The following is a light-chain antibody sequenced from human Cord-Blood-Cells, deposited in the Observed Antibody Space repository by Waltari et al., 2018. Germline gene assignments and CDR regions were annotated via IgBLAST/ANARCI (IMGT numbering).Light chain of an antibody. V-gene: IGKV1-39*01. J-gene: IGKJ4*01. Sequence: DIQMPQSPSSLSASVGNRVTITCRASQSISSYLNWYQQKPGKAPKLLIYAASSLQSGVPSRFSGSVSGTDFTLTISSLQPEDFATYYCQQSYSTPPTFGGGTKVEIK. CDR1: QSISSY. CDR3: QQSYSTPPT. CDR2: AAS.